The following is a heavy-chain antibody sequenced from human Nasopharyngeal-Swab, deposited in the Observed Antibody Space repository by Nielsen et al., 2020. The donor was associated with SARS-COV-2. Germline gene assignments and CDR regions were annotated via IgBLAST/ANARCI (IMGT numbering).Heavy chain of an antibody. CDR3: TTVAGSYGRFDY. V-gene: IGHV1-24*01. Sequence: ASVKVSCKVSGYTLTELSMHWVRQAPGKGLEWVGGFDPEDGETIYAQKFQGRVTMTEDTSTGTAYMELSSLTSEDTAVYYCTTVAGSYGRFDYWGQGTLVTVSS. J-gene: IGHJ4*02. CDR1: GYTLTELS. D-gene: IGHD1-26*01. CDR2: FDPEDGET.